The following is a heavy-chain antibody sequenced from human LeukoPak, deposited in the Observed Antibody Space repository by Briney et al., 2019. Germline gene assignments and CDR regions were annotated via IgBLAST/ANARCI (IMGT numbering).Heavy chain of an antibody. CDR2: ISSSGSTI. D-gene: IGHD3-9*01. V-gene: IGHV3-48*03. CDR3: AKSPRYFDWFEYYYMDV. CDR1: GFTFSSYE. Sequence: GGSLRLSCAASGFTFSSYEMNWVRQAPGKGLEWVSYISSSGSTIYYADSVKGRFTISRDNSKNTLYLQMNSLRAEDTAVYYCAKSPRYFDWFEYYYMDVWGKGTTVTVSS. J-gene: IGHJ6*03.